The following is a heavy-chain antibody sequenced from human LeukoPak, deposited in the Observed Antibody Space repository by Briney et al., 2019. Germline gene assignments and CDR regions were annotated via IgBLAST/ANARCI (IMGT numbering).Heavy chain of an antibody. D-gene: IGHD2-2*01. CDR1: GFTFDDYG. Sequence: GGSLRLSCAASGFTFDDYGMSWVRQAPGKGLEWVSGITRSGGSTHYADSVKGRFTISRDNSKNTLYLQMNSLRAEDTAVYYCAKPSVVDDAFDIWGHGTMVTVSS. CDR2: ITRSGGST. CDR3: AKPSVVDDAFDI. V-gene: IGHV3-23*01. J-gene: IGHJ3*02.